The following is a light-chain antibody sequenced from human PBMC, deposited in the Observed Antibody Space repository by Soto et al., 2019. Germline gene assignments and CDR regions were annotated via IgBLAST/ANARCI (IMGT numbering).Light chain of an antibody. CDR2: DTY. CDR3: HQYSGPPNT. J-gene: IGKJ2*01. V-gene: IGKV3-20*01. Sequence: EIVLTQSPGTLSLSPGERATLSCRASQIVSSSYLGWFQQRPGQAPRLLIYDTYNRAAGIPDRFSGSGSGTDFTLTISRLEPEDFAVYYCHQYSGPPNTLGHGTKLEIK. CDR1: QIVSSSY.